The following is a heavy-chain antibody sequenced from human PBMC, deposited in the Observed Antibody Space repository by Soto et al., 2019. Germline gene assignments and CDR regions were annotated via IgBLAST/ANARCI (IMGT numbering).Heavy chain of an antibody. CDR1: GFTFSSYG. Sequence: GGSLRFSCAASGFTFSSYGMHWVRQAPGKGLEWVAVISYDGSNKYYADSVKGRFTISRDNSKNTLYLQMNSLRAEDTAVYYCAKEEYSSSSAVPYFDYWGQGTLVTVSS. J-gene: IGHJ4*02. D-gene: IGHD6-6*01. CDR3: AKEEYSSSSAVPYFDY. V-gene: IGHV3-30*18. CDR2: ISYDGSNK.